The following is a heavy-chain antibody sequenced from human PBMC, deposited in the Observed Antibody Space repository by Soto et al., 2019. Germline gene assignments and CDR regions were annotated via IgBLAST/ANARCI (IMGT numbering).Heavy chain of an antibody. Sequence: SETLSLTCTVSGGSISSYYWSWIRQPPGKGLEWIGYISYSANTNYNPSLKGRVTISVDTSKNQFSLTLTSVTAADTAVYYCARQGLGVLHGLVDVWGQGTTVTVSS. V-gene: IGHV4-59*08. CDR2: ISYSANT. J-gene: IGHJ6*02. D-gene: IGHD3-10*01. CDR1: GGSISSYY. CDR3: ARQGLGVLHGLVDV.